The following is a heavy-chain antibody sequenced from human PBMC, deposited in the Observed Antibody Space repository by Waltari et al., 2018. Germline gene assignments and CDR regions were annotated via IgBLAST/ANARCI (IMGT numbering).Heavy chain of an antibody. J-gene: IGHJ5*02. CDR3: ARDRFPIAARPDGWFDP. CDR2: ISYDGSNK. V-gene: IGHV3-30-3*01. CDR1: GFTFSSYA. D-gene: IGHD6-6*01. Sequence: QVQLVESGGGLVQPGRSLRLSCAASGFTFSSYAMHWVRQAPGKGLEWVAVISYDGSNKYYADSVKGRFTISRDNSKNTLYLQMNSLRAEDTAVYYCARDRFPIAARPDGWFDPWGQGTLVTVSS.